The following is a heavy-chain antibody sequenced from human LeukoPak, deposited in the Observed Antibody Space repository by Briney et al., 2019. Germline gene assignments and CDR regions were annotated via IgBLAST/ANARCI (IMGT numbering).Heavy chain of an antibody. Sequence: GSLRPSWGASGFTFRNGWVGWVRQAPGKGLEVVAFIRFDGSNKYYADSVKGRFTISRDNSKNTLYLQMNSLRAEDTAVYYCAKDREDIVVVPSAIDYWGQGTLVTVSS. J-gene: IGHJ4*02. CDR1: GFTFRNGW. V-gene: IGHV3-30*02. D-gene: IGHD2-2*01. CDR2: IRFDGSNK. CDR3: AKDREDIVVVPSAIDY.